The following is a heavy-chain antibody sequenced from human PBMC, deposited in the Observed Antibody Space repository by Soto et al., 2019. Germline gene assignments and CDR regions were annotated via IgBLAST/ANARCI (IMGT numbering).Heavy chain of an antibody. CDR2: ISGGATTT. Sequence: EVQLLESGGGLIQPGGSLRLSCAASGFTFSNFAMAWVRQAPGKGLEWVSAISGGATTTYYADSVKGRFTVSRDNSKNTLYVQMNSLRAEDTAVYYCAKFSVMVVAAKEYFDLWGRGTLVTVSS. V-gene: IGHV3-23*01. D-gene: IGHD2-15*01. CDR3: AKFSVMVVAAKEYFDL. CDR1: GFTFSNFA. J-gene: IGHJ2*01.